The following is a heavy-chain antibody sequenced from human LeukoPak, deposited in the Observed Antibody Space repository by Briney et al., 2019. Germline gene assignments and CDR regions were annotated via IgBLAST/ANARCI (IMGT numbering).Heavy chain of an antibody. Sequence: GRSLRLSCAASGFTFDDYAMHWVRQAPGKGLEWVSGISWNSGSIGYADSVKGRFTISRDNAKNSLYLQMNSLRAEDTALYYCGKDIRKGYCSSTRCYGVGAFDIWGQGTMVTVSS. CDR2: ISWNSGSI. D-gene: IGHD2-2*01. V-gene: IGHV3-9*01. J-gene: IGHJ3*02. CDR1: GFTFDDYA. CDR3: GKDIRKGYCSSTRCYGVGAFDI.